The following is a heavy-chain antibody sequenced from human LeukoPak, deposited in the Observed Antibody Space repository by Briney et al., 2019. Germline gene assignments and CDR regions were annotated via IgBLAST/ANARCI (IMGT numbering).Heavy chain of an antibody. CDR2: ISGSGGST. D-gene: IGHD3-16*02. CDR1: GFTFSSYA. CDR3: AKAPFMITFGGVIATYFDY. Sequence: GGSLRLSCAASGFTFSSYAMSWVRQAPGKGLEWVSAISGSGGSTYYADSVKGRFTISTDNSKNTLYLQMNSLRAEDTAVYYCAKAPFMITFGGVIATYFDYWGQGTLVTASS. V-gene: IGHV3-23*01. J-gene: IGHJ4*02.